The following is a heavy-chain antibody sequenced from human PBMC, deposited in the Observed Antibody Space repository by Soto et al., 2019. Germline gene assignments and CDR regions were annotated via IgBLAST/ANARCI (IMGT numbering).Heavy chain of an antibody. CDR1: GFTFSSYW. CDR2: INSDGSST. J-gene: IGHJ6*02. Sequence: GGSLRLSCAASGFTFSSYWMHWVRQAPGKGLVWVSRINSDGSSTSYADSVKGRFTISRDNAKNTLYLQMNSLRAEDTAVYYCAKDPPLYNWNDGPDYYYYGMDVWGQGTTVTVSS. D-gene: IGHD1-1*01. CDR3: AKDPPLYNWNDGPDYYYYGMDV. V-gene: IGHV3-74*01.